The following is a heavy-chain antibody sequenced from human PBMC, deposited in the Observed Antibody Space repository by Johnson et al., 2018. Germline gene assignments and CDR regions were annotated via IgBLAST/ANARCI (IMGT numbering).Heavy chain of an antibody. D-gene: IGHD6-19*01. Sequence: QVQLVQSGGGVVQPGRSLRLSCVASGFTFSNYGILWVRQDPGKGLEWVAMISYDGTNKYYGDSVRGRFTISRDNPKNTLYLQMSSLRAEDTAVYYCARGVAVAGRASFFYYYYMDVWGKGTTVTVSS. CDR1: GFTFSNYG. CDR3: ARGVAVAGRASFFYYYYMDV. CDR2: ISYDGTNK. J-gene: IGHJ6*03. V-gene: IGHV3-30*03.